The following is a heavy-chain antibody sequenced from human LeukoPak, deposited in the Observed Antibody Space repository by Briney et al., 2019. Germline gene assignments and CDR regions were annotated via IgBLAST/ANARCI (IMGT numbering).Heavy chain of an antibody. CDR3: ARDDYGDYLLHYYYYMDV. D-gene: IGHD4-17*01. CDR1: GGSFSGYY. CDR2: INHSGST. J-gene: IGHJ6*03. Sequence: SETLSLTCAVYGGSFSGYYWSWIRQPPGKGLEWIGEINHSGSTNYNPSLKSRVTISVDTSKNQFSLKLSSVTAADTAVYYCARDDYGDYLLHYYYYMDVWGKGTTVTVSS. V-gene: IGHV4-34*01.